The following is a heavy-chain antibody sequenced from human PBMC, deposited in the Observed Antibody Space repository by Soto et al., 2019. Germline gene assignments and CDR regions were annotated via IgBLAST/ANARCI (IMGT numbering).Heavy chain of an antibody. CDR3: ASQGDSNHYFDY. CDR2: ISGSGGST. J-gene: IGHJ4*02. Sequence: GSLRLSCAASGFTFSSYAMSWVRQAPGKGLEWVSAISGSGGSTYYADSVKGRFTISRDNSKNTLYLQMNSLRAEDTAVYYCASQGDSNHYFDYWGQGTLVTVSS. V-gene: IGHV3-23*01. CDR1: GFTFSSYA. D-gene: IGHD3-16*01.